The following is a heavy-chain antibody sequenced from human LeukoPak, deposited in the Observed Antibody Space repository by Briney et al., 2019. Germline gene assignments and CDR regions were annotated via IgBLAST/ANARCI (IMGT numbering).Heavy chain of an antibody. CDR3: ARGPGGRSGYYPLEDYYYYYMDV. CDR2: IWVYNGNT. Sequence: GASVKVSCKASGYTFTSYGINWVRQAPGQGLEWMGWIWVYNGNTIYAQKLQGRVTMTTDTSTSTAYMELRSLRSVDTAVYYCARGPGGRSGYYPLEDYYYYYMDVWGKGTTVTVSS. CDR1: GYTFTSYG. V-gene: IGHV1-18*01. D-gene: IGHD3-22*01. J-gene: IGHJ6*03.